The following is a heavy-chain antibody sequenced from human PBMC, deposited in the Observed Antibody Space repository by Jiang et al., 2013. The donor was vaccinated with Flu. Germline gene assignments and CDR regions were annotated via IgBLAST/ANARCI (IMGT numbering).Heavy chain of an antibody. D-gene: IGHD4-17*01. V-gene: IGHV6-1*01. CDR1: GDSVSSNSAA. CDR2: TYYRSKWYN. Sequence: QTLSLTCAISGDSVSSNSAAWNWIRQSPSRGLEWLGRTYYRSKWYNDYAVSVKSRITINPDASKNQFSLQLNSVTPEDTAVYYCARSDYGDRRNWFDPWGQGTLVTVSS. J-gene: IGHJ5*02. CDR3: ARSDYGDRRNWFDP.